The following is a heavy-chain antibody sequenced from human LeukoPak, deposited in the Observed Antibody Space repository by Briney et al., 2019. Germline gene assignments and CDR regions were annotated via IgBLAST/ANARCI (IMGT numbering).Heavy chain of an antibody. J-gene: IGHJ4*02. D-gene: IGHD6-25*01. V-gene: IGHV3-7*01. Sequence: GGSLRLSCAASGFTFSSYLMSWVRQAPGKGLEWVANMKRDGSEKYYVDSVKGRFTISRDNAKNSLYLQMNSLRAEDTAIYYCAKEAAPAFDHWGQGTMVTVSS. CDR2: MKRDGSEK. CDR3: AKEAAPAFDH. CDR1: GFTFSSYL.